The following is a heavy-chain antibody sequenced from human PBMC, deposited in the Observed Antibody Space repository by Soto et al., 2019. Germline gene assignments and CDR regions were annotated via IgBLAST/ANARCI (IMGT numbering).Heavy chain of an antibody. Sequence: PGGSLRLSCAASGFTVSSNYMSWVRQAPGKGLEWVSVIYSGGSTYYADSVKGRFTISRDNSKNTLYLQMNSLRAEDTAVYYCARDSPHLIYGSGSYLYGMDVRGQGTTVTVSS. CDR2: IYSGGST. J-gene: IGHJ6*02. V-gene: IGHV3-53*01. CDR1: GFTVSSNY. CDR3: ARDSPHLIYGSGSYLYGMDV. D-gene: IGHD3-10*01.